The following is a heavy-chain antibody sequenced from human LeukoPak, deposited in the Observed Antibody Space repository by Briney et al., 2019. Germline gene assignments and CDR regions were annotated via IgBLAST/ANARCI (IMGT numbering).Heavy chain of an antibody. J-gene: IGHJ4*02. CDR3: ARDRSTEAGIDY. V-gene: IGHV3-7*01. CDR1: GFTFSTYW. Sequence: PGGSLRLSCAASGFTFSTYWMAWVRQAPGKGLEWVATIKPDGGDKYYVDSVKGRLTISRDNARNSLFLQMNSLRAEDTAVYYCARDRSTEAGIDYWGQGTLVTVSS. CDR2: IKPDGGDK. D-gene: IGHD6-19*01.